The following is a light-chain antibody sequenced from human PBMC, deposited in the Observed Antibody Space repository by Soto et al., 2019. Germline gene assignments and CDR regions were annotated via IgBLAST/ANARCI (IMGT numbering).Light chain of an antibody. CDR1: QSVSSN. V-gene: IGKV3-15*01. J-gene: IGKJ1*01. CDR2: GAS. Sequence: IVMTQSPATLSVSPGERATLSCRASQSVSSNLAWYQQKPGQTPRVLIYGASTRATGIPDRCSGSGSGTEFTLTISSLPSEDSVVYYWQHYNNWPRKTFGQGTKVEIK. CDR3: QHYNNWPRKT.